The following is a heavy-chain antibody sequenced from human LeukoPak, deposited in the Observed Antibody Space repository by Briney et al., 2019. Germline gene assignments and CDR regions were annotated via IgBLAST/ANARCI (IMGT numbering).Heavy chain of an antibody. CDR2: NNPSGGST. J-gene: IGHJ4*02. CDR3: ARAHSSSWPRSYYFDY. D-gene: IGHD6-13*01. V-gene: IGHV1-46*01. CDR1: GYTFTSYY. Sequence: ASVKVSCKASGYTFTSYYMHWVRQAPGQGLEWMGINNPSGGSTSYAQKFQGRVTMTRDMSTSTVYMELSSLRSEDTAVYYCARAHSSSWPRSYYFDYWGQGTLVTVSS.